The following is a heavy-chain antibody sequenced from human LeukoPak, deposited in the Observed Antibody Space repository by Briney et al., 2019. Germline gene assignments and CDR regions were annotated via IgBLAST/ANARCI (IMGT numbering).Heavy chain of an antibody. J-gene: IGHJ4*02. CDR3: ARIGRSVTTPPPFDY. CDR2: INHSGST. Sequence: SEPLSLTCAVYGGSFSGYYWSWLRQPPGKGLEWLGEINHSGSTNYNPSLKSRVTISVDTSKNQFSLKLSSVTAADTAVYYCARIGRSVTTPPPFDYWGQGTLVTVSS. D-gene: IGHD4-17*01. CDR1: GGSFSGYY. V-gene: IGHV4-34*01.